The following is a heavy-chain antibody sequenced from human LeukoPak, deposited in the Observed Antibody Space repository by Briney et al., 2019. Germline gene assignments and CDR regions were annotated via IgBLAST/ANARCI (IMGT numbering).Heavy chain of an antibody. V-gene: IGHV3-66*02. D-gene: IGHD4/OR15-4a*01. CDR2: IYTGGST. CDR3: ARAEVLSFFDS. CDR1: GSTVSTNY. Sequence: GGSLRLSCTATGSTVSTNYMNWVRQAPGKGLEWVSVIYTGGSTYYADSVKGRFNISRDNSKNTVYLQMNSLRPEDTAVYYCARAEVLSFFDSWGQGTLVTVSS. J-gene: IGHJ4*02.